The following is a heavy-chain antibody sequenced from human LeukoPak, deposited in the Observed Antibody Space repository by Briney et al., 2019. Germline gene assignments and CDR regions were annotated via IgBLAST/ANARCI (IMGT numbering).Heavy chain of an antibody. J-gene: IGHJ4*02. Sequence: GGSLRLSCAASGFTFSSYGMHWVRQAPGKGLEWVAVTASDGSKKYYADSVKGRFTISRDNSKNTLFLQMNSLRAEDTALYYCARLSSGWNNDYWGQGTLVTVSS. CDR1: GFTFSSYG. CDR2: TASDGSKK. V-gene: IGHV3-30*03. CDR3: ARLSSGWNNDY. D-gene: IGHD6-19*01.